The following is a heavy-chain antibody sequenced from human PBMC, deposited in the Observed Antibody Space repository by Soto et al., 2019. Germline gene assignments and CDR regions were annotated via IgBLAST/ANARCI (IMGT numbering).Heavy chain of an antibody. CDR3: AGGGEGLVGNGGDP. Sequence: QVQLVESGGGVVQPGRSLRLSCAASGFTFSSYAMHWVRQAPGKGLEWVAVISYDGSNKYYADSVKGRFTISRDNSKNTLYLSMNRLRAYDTAVYYWAGGGEGLVGNGGDPWGQGTLVCVFS. CDR1: GFTFSSYA. D-gene: IGHD6-19*01. CDR2: ISYDGSNK. J-gene: IGHJ5*02. V-gene: IGHV3-30-3*01.